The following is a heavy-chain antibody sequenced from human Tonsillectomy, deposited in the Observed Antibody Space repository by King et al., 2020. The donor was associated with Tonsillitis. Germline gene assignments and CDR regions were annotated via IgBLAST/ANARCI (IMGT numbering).Heavy chain of an antibody. CDR1: GFTFSSCA. J-gene: IGHJ4*02. V-gene: IGHV3-23*04. Sequence: VQLVESGGGLVQPGGSLRLSCAASGFTFSSCAITWVRQAPGMRLEWVSAISGSAGGTYYADSVKGRLTISRDNSKNTLYLQMNSLRAEDTAVYYCAKGWVEMDAWGQGTLVTVSS. CDR2: ISGSAGGT. CDR3: AKGWVEMDA. D-gene: IGHD5-24*01.